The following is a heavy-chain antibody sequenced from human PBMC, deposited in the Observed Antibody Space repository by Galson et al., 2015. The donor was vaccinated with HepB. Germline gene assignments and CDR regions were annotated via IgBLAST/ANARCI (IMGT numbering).Heavy chain of an antibody. J-gene: IGHJ5*02. CDR3: AKSNTWRSGWFDP. D-gene: IGHD3-10*01. Sequence: SLGVYCVDPGGDFEGSAMLWAGEAPGEGLGCGRGFCWDGGNRGLAASVKGRYITSGDYTSSALYLQMNSLTPEDTASYYCAKSNTWRSGWFDPWGQGTLVTVSS. V-gene: IGHV3-9*01. CDR2: FCWDGGNR. CDR1: GGDFEGSA.